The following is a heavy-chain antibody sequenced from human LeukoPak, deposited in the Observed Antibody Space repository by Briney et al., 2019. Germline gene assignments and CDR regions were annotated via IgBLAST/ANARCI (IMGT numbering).Heavy chain of an antibody. CDR2: INHSGST. CDR3: ARTSDIVVVPAANKRYNWFDP. V-gene: IGHV4-34*01. D-gene: IGHD2-2*01. Sequence: SETLSLTCAVYGGSFSGYYWSWIRQPPGKGLEWIGEINHSGSTNYNPSLKSRVTISVGTSKNQFSLKLSSVTAADTAVYYCARTSDIVVVPAANKRYNWFDPWGQGTLVTVSS. CDR1: GGSFSGYY. J-gene: IGHJ5*02.